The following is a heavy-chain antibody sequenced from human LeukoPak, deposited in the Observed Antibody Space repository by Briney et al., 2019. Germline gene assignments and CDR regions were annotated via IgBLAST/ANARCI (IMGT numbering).Heavy chain of an antibody. D-gene: IGHD2-15*01. CDR1: GFTISTYA. CDR2: ISRGDDVT. J-gene: IGHJ4*02. V-gene: IGHV3-23*01. CDR3: AARPGEVAVPYDY. Sequence: PGGSLRLSCAASGFTISTYAMTWVRQAPGKGLEWVSLISRGDDVTYYADSVKGRFTISRDSSKNTLYLQMHSLRAEDTAVYYCAARPGEVAVPYDYWGQGTLVTVSS.